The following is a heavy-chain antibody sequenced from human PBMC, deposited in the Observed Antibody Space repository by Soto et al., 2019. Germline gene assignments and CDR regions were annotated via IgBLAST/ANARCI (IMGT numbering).Heavy chain of an antibody. J-gene: IGHJ6*02. D-gene: IGHD2-2*01. CDR1: GGTFSSYA. CDR3: ARKVPSTSVYYYGMDV. Sequence: QVQLVQSGAEVKKPGSSVKVSCKASGGTFSSYAISWVRQAPGQGLEWMGGIIPIFGTANYAQKFQGRVTITADEATSTAYMELSSLRAEDTAVYYCARKVPSTSVYYYGMDVWGQGTTVTVSS. V-gene: IGHV1-69*01. CDR2: IIPIFGTA.